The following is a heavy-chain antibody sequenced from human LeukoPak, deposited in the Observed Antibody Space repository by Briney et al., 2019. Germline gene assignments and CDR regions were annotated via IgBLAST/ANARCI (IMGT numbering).Heavy chain of an antibody. CDR3: ARASTYYYDSSGYYERNTHLDY. J-gene: IGHJ4*02. V-gene: IGHV1-69*05. D-gene: IGHD3-22*01. CDR1: GGTFSSYA. CDR2: IIPIFGTA. Sequence: ASVKVSCKASGGTFSSYAISWVRQAPGQGLEWMGGIIPIFGTANYAQKFQGRVTITTDESTSTAYMELSSLRSEDTAVYYCARASTYYYDSSGYYERNTHLDYWGQGTLVTVSS.